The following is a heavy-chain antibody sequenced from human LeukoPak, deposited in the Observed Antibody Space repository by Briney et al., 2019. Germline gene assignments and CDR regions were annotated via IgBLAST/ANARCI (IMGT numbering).Heavy chain of an antibody. Sequence: GGSLRLSCAASGFTFSSHWMHWVRQAPGKGLVWVSRINGDGSSTGYADSVKGRFTISRDNAKNTLDLQMNSLRAEDTAVYYCNGVSTVIRDYWGQGTLVTVSS. J-gene: IGHJ4*02. D-gene: IGHD2-8*01. CDR2: INGDGSST. CDR1: GFTFSSHW. CDR3: NGVSTVIRDY. V-gene: IGHV3-74*01.